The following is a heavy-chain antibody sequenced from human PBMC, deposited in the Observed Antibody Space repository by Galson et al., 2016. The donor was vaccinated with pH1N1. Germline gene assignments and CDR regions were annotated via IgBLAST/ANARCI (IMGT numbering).Heavy chain of an antibody. D-gene: IGHD6-13*01. CDR1: GFTFDDYA. Sequence: SLRLSCAASGFTFDDYAMHWVRQAPGKGLEWVSGISWNSGNIGYADSVKGRFTISRDNAKNPLYLQMNSLRAEDTALYYCAKDAFTSSWSPTLDYWGQGTLVTVSS. V-gene: IGHV3-9*01. J-gene: IGHJ4*02. CDR2: ISWNSGNI. CDR3: AKDAFTSSWSPTLDY.